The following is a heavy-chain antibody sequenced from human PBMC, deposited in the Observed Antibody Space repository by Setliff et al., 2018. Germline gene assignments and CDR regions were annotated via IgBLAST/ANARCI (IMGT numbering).Heavy chain of an antibody. V-gene: IGHV1-8*02. CDR1: GYTFTSYD. D-gene: IGHD3-3*01. CDR2: MNPNSGNT. Sequence: SVKVSCKASGYTFTSYDINWVRQATGQGLEWMGWMNPNSGNTGYAQKFQGRVTMTRNTSISTAYMELSSLRSEDTAVYYCARDVPFWSGYYTGYYYYYGMDVWGQGTTVTVSS. J-gene: IGHJ6*02. CDR3: ARDVPFWSGYYTGYYYYYGMDV.